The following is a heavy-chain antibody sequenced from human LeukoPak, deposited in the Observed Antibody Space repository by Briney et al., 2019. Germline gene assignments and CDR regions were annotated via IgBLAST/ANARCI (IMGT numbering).Heavy chain of an antibody. CDR1: EFSVGSNY. J-gene: IGHJ4*02. CDR3: AKSGYNRFDY. D-gene: IGHD5-24*01. CDR2: ISGSGGST. V-gene: IGHV3-23*01. Sequence: GGSLRLSCAASEFSVGSNYMTWVRQAPGKGLEWVSAISGSGGSTYYADSVKGRFTISRDNSKSTLYLQMNSLRAEDTAVYYCAKSGYNRFDYWGQGTLLTVSS.